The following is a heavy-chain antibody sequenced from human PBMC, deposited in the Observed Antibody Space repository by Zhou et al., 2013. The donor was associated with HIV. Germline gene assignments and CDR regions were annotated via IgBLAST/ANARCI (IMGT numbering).Heavy chain of an antibody. D-gene: IGHD6-13*01. CDR3: AARIAAGGNWFDP. CDR2: IYYSGST. J-gene: IGHJ5*02. V-gene: IGHV4-38-2*01. CDR1: GYSISSGYY. Sequence: QVQLQESGPGLVKPSETLSLTCAVSGYSISSGYYWGWIRQPPGKGLEWIGNIYYSGSTYYNPSLKSRVTISVDTSKNQFSLKLSSVTAADTALYYCAARIAAGGNWFDPWGQGTLVTVSS.